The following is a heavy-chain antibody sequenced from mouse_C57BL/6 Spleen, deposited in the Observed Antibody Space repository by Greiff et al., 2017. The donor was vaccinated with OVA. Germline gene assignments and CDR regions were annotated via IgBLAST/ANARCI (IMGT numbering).Heavy chain of an antibody. J-gene: IGHJ1*03. CDR2: ICRDGST. V-gene: IGHV2-3*01. D-gene: IGHD1-1*01. CDR3: AKEGGLLRDWYFDV. Sequence: VQLQQSGPGLVAPSQSLSITCTVSGFYLTSYCVSWVRQPPGKGLEWLGVICRDGSTTYHTALISRLSISKDNSKSQVFLKLNSLQTDDTATYYCAKEGGLLRDWYFDVWGTGTTVTVSS. CDR1: GFYLTSYC.